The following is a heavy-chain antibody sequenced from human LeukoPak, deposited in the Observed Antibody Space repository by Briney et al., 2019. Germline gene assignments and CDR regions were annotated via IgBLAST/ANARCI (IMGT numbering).Heavy chain of an antibody. D-gene: IGHD3-9*01. Sequence: SETLSLTCAVYGGSFSGYYWSWIRQPPGKGLEWIGEINHSGSTNYNPSLKSRVTISVDTSKNQFSLKLSSVTAADTAVYYCARDEVRYLDWFPPRFDFDYWGQGTLVTVSS. J-gene: IGHJ4*02. CDR2: INHSGST. CDR1: GGSFSGYY. CDR3: ARDEVRYLDWFPPRFDFDY. V-gene: IGHV4-34*01.